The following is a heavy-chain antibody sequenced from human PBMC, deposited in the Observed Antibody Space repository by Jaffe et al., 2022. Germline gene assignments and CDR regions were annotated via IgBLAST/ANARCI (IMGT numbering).Heavy chain of an antibody. J-gene: IGHJ4*02. CDR2: IYTSGST. V-gene: IGHV4-61*02. CDR1: GGSISSGSYY. Sequence: QVQLQESGPGLVKPSQTLSLTCTVSGGSISSGSYYWSWIRQPAGKGLEWIGRIYTSGSTNYNPSLKSRVTISVDTSKNQFSLKLSSVTAADTAVYYCARVSSNAWGVIIGGWYFDYWGQGTLVTVSS. CDR3: ARVSSNAWGVIIGGWYFDY. D-gene: IGHD3-10*01.